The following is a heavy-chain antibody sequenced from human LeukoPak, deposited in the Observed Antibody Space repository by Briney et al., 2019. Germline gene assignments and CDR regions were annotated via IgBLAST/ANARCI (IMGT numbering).Heavy chain of an antibody. Sequence: SETLSLTCTVSGGSISSSSYYWGWTRQPPGKGLEWIGSIYYSGSTYYNPSLKSRVTISVDTSKNQFSLKLSSVTAADTAVYYCARLPVGATRSFDYWGQGTLVTVSS. D-gene: IGHD1-26*01. J-gene: IGHJ4*02. CDR1: GGSISSSSYY. CDR3: ARLPVGATRSFDY. CDR2: IYYSGST. V-gene: IGHV4-39*01.